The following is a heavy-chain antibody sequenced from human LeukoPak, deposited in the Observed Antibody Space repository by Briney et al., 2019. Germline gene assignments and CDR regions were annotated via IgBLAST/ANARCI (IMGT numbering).Heavy chain of an antibody. J-gene: IGHJ4*02. CDR1: GYTFTGYY. D-gene: IGHD5-12*01. CDR3: ARGRPQRYKDRYYFDY. V-gene: IGHV1-8*02. Sequence: ASVKVSCKASGYTFTGYYMHWVRQAPGQGLEWMGWMNPNSGNTGYAQKFQGRVTMTRNTSISTAYMELSSLRSEDTAVYYCARGRPQRYKDRYYFDYWGQGTLVTVSS. CDR2: MNPNSGNT.